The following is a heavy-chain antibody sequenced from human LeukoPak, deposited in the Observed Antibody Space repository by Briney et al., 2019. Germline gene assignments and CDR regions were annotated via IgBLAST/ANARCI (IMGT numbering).Heavy chain of an antibody. Sequence: GGSLRLSCAASGFTFSSYAMSWVRQAPGKGLEWVGRIKSKTDGGTTDYAAPVKGRFTISRDDSKNTLYLQMNSLKTEDTAVYYCTFIVVVVAARVGRGDYWGQGTLVTVSS. CDR3: TFIVVVVAARVGRGDY. J-gene: IGHJ4*02. D-gene: IGHD2-15*01. CDR1: GFTFSSYA. CDR2: IKSKTDGGTT. V-gene: IGHV3-15*01.